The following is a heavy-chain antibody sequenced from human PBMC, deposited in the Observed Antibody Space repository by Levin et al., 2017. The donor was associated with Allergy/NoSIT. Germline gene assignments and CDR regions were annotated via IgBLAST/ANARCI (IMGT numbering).Heavy chain of an antibody. CDR3: VSSNAVGAFDF. CDR2: ISNSGGTT. V-gene: IGHV3-23*01. CDR1: GFTFSSYT. Sequence: GESLKISCATSGFTFSSYTMNWVRQAPGKGLEWVSTISNSGGTTYYADSVRGRFTISRDNSKSALFLQMNSLRAEDTAVYYCVSSNAVGAFDFWGQGTVVTVSS. D-gene: IGHD2-8*01. J-gene: IGHJ3*01.